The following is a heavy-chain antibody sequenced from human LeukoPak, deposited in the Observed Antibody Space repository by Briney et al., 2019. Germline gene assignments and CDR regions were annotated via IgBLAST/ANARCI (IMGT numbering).Heavy chain of an antibody. Sequence: GGSLRLSCAASGFTFSSYGMHWVRQAPGKGLEWVAVISYDGSNKYYADSVKGRFTISRDNSKNTLYLQMNSLRPEDTAVYYCAKGSLWFRYYMDVWGKGTTVTVSS. J-gene: IGHJ6*03. CDR1: GFTFSSYG. D-gene: IGHD3-10*01. CDR2: ISYDGSNK. V-gene: IGHV3-30*18. CDR3: AKGSLWFRYYMDV.